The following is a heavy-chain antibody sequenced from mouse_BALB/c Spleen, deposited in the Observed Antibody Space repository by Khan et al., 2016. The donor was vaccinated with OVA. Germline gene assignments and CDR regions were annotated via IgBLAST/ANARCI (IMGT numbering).Heavy chain of an antibody. V-gene: IGHV3-2*02. CDR1: GYSITSNYA. D-gene: IGHD1-1*01. Sequence: QLEESGPGLVKPSQSLSLTCTVTGYSITSNYAWNWIRQFPGNKLEWMGYISYSGSTSYNPSLKSRISITRDTSKNQFFLQLNSVTTEDTATYYCAGKNYYGYAVDYWGQGTSVTVSS. J-gene: IGHJ4*01. CDR2: ISYSGST. CDR3: AGKNYYGYAVDY.